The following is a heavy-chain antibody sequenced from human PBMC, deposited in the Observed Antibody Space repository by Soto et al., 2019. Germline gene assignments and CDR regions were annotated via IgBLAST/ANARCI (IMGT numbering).Heavy chain of an antibody. Sequence: ASVKVSCKASGYTFTTYYMHWVRQAPGQGLEWMGIISPDGGRTSYAQKFQGRVTMTRDTSTSTVYMELSSLRSEDTAVYYCATLPTTVTTLWFDPWGQGTLVTVSS. D-gene: IGHD4-17*01. CDR2: ISPDGGRT. V-gene: IGHV1-46*01. CDR3: ATLPTTVTTLWFDP. J-gene: IGHJ5*02. CDR1: GYTFTTYY.